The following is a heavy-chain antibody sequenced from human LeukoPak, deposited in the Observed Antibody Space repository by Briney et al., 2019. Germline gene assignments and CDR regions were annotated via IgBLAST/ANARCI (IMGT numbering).Heavy chain of an antibody. J-gene: IGHJ3*01. D-gene: IGHD3/OR15-3a*01. V-gene: IGHV4-39*01. CDR2: TFYTGRT. CDR3: ARRRHNFDFYDV. CDR1: GDSIISNIYW. Sequence: PSETLSLTCTVSGDSIISNIYWWDWVRLPPGKGLEWIGATFYTGRTFYGPSLKSRVTISVDTSKNQFSLDLSSATAADTAVYYCARRRHNFDFYDVWGQGTRVTVSS.